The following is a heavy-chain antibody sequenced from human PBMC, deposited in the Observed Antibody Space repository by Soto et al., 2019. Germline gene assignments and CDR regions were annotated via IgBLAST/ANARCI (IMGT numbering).Heavy chain of an antibody. CDR3: ATMGTPVTGLYYFDY. Sequence: SETLSLTCAVYGGSFSGNYYWSWIRQPPGKGLEWIGFISYSGTTHYSASLRSRVSISVDTSKNQFSLDLSSVTAADTAVYYCATMGTPVTGLYYFDYWGQGTLVTVSS. CDR2: ISYSGTT. D-gene: IGHD4-17*01. V-gene: IGHV4-30-4*01. J-gene: IGHJ4*02. CDR1: GGSFSGNYY.